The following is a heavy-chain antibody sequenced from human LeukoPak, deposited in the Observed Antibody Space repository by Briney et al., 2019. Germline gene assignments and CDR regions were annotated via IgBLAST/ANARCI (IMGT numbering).Heavy chain of an antibody. V-gene: IGHV4-59*01. CDR1: GGSISSYY. D-gene: IGHD1-26*01. Sequence: SETLSLTCTVSGGSISSYYRSWLRQPPGKGLEWIGYIYYSGSTNYNPSLKSRVTISVYTSKNQFSLKLSSVTAADTAVYYCARDLPMYSGSSHRAFDIWGQGTMVTVSS. CDR3: ARDLPMYSGSSHRAFDI. CDR2: IYYSGST. J-gene: IGHJ3*02.